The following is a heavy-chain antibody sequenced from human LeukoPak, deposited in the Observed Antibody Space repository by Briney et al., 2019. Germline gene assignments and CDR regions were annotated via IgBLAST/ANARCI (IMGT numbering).Heavy chain of an antibody. CDR3: AKDRSYDSSPDAFDI. J-gene: IGHJ3*02. V-gene: IGHV3-23*01. D-gene: IGHD3-22*01. CDR1: GFTFSSYA. Sequence: GGSLRLSCAASGFTFSSYAMSWVRQAPGKGLEWVSAISGSGGSTYYADFVKARFTISRDNSKNTLYLQMNSLRAEDTAVYYCAKDRSYDSSPDAFDIWGQGTTVTVSS. CDR2: ISGSGGST.